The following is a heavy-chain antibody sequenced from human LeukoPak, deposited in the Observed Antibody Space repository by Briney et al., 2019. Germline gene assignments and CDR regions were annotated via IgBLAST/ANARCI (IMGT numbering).Heavy chain of an antibody. V-gene: IGHV1-24*01. CDR3: ARSLSGDYDDYLDY. Sequence: ASVKVSCKVSGYTLTELSMHWVRQAPGKGLEWMGGFDPEDGETIYAQKFQGRVTMTRDMSTSTVYMELSSLRSEDTAVYYCARSLSGDYDDYLDYWGQGTLVTVSS. CDR2: FDPEDGET. D-gene: IGHD4-17*01. J-gene: IGHJ4*02. CDR1: GYTLTELS.